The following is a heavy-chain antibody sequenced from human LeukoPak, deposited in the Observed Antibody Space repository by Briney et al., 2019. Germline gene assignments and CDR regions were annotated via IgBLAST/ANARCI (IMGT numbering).Heavy chain of an antibody. D-gene: IGHD5-12*01. CDR2: IDSSGRRI. J-gene: IGHJ4*02. V-gene: IGHV3-48*03. CDR3: ARNSGYKDFDS. Sequence: GGSLRLSCAASGFTFSSYEMNWVRQAPGKGLEWLSYIDSSGRRIYYADSVKGRFTISRDNARNSVYLQMNSLRAEDTAVYFCARNSGYKDFDSWGQGTLVTVS. CDR1: GFTFSSYE.